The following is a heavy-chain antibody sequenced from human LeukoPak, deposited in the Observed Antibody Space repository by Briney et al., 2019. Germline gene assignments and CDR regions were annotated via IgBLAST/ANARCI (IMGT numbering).Heavy chain of an antibody. CDR1: GYTFTSYD. Sequence: ASVKVSCKASGYTFTSYDINWVRQATGQGLEWMGWMNPNSGNTGYAQKFQGRVTMTRNTSISTAYMELSSLRSEDTAVYYCARAREDVLLWFGELFHYGMDVWGQGTTVTVSS. J-gene: IGHJ6*02. CDR2: MNPNSGNT. V-gene: IGHV1-8*01. D-gene: IGHD3-10*01. CDR3: ARAREDVLLWFGELFHYGMDV.